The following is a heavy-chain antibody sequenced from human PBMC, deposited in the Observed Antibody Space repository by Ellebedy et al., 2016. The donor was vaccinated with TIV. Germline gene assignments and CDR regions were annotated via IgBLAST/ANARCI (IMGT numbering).Heavy chain of an antibody. J-gene: IGHJ4*02. CDR3: ARVDLGLAFDY. V-gene: IGHV3-30*14. CDR1: GFTFSRYD. Sequence: GGSLRLSCAASGFTFSRYDIHWVRQAPGKGLEWLAVILYDGNNKYYADSVKGRLTISRDNSRNTVYLQINSLRAEDTAVYYCARVDLGLAFDYWGRGILVTVSS. CDR2: ILYDGNNK. D-gene: IGHD3/OR15-3a*01.